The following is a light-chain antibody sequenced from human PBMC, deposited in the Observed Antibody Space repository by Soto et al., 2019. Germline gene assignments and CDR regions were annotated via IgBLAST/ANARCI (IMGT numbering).Light chain of an antibody. V-gene: IGKV3-20*01. J-gene: IGKJ1*01. CDR3: QQYGSSYPWT. Sequence: EIVLTQSPVTLSLSPWERATLSCRASQSVSSNYLAWYQQKPGQAPRLLIYGASSRATGIPDRFSGSGSGTDFTLTIRRLEPEDFAVYYCQQYGSSYPWTFGQGTKVDIK. CDR1: QSVSSNY. CDR2: GAS.